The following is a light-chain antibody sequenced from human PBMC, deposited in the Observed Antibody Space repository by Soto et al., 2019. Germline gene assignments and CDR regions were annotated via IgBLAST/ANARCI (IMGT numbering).Light chain of an antibody. CDR2: EVS. J-gene: IGLJ2*01. V-gene: IGLV2-14*01. CDR3: CSFALRSTLI. Sequence: QSALTQPASVSGSPGQSITISCTGTSSDVGGYNYVSWYQQHPGKAPKLMIYEVSNRPSGVSNRFSGSKSGNTASLTISGLQAEDEADYYCCSFALRSTLIFGGGTKVTAL. CDR1: SSDVGGYNY.